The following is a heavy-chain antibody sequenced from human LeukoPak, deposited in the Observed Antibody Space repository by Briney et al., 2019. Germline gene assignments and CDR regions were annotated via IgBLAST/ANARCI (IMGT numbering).Heavy chain of an antibody. Sequence: SETLSLTCTVSGGSISSSSYYWGWIRQPPGKGLEWIGEIYHSGSTNYNPSLKSRVTISVDKSKNQFSLKLTSVTAADTAVYYCAKDPIVGATSFDYWGQGTLVTVSS. CDR3: AKDPIVGATSFDY. D-gene: IGHD1-26*01. J-gene: IGHJ4*02. V-gene: IGHV4-39*07. CDR2: IYHSGST. CDR1: GGSISSSSYY.